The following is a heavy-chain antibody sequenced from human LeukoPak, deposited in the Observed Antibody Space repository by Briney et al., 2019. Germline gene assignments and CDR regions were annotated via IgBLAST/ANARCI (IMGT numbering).Heavy chain of an antibody. D-gene: IGHD3-16*01. CDR1: GFTVSGTH. Sequence: GGSLRLSCAASGFTVSGTHMSWLRQAPGKGLEWVSAMYTGGTTYYADSVTGRFTISRDNSKNTLYLHMNSLRAEDTAVYYCAKNEATSGGGLASWGQGTLVSVSS. J-gene: IGHJ4*02. CDR2: MYTGGTT. V-gene: IGHV3-53*01. CDR3: AKNEATSGGGLAS.